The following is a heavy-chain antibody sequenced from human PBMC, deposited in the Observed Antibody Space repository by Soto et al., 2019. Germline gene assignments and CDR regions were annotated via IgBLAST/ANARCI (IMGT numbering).Heavy chain of an antibody. CDR3: ARDEVPGAMGGYYDYTIDV. CDR1: GYTFTSYA. CDR2: SNAGNGFT. Sequence: ASVKVSCKASGYTFTSYAMHWVRQAPGQRPEWMGWSNAGNGFTKYLQKFQGRVTITRDTSANTAYMELSSLRSEDTAVYYCARDEVPGAMGGYYDYTIDVWGQGEXVTVSS. J-gene: IGHJ6*02. V-gene: IGHV1-3*01. D-gene: IGHD2-2*01.